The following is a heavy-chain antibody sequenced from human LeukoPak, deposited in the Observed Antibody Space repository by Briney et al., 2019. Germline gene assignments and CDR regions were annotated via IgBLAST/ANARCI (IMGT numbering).Heavy chain of an antibody. CDR1: GFTFSNYW. D-gene: IGHD3-22*01. CDR2: INTGGSRI. J-gene: IGHJ5*02. CDR3: ARVLSGSWDWFDP. Sequence: GGSLRLSCAASGFTFSNYWMHWVRQAPGKGLVWVSRINTGGSRITYADSVKGRFTISRDNAMNTVYLQMNSLRAKDTAVYYCARVLSGSWDWFDPWGQGTLVTVSS. V-gene: IGHV3-74*01.